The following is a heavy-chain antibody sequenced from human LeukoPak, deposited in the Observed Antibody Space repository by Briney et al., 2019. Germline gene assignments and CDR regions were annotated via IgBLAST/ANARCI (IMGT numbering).Heavy chain of an antibody. J-gene: IGHJ6*02. CDR1: GFTFITYS. CDR2: ISSSSYI. CDR3: ARIGGRFSCSGGSCYSSMDV. Sequence: GGSLRLSCAASGFTFITYSMNWVRRAPGKGLEWVSSISSSSYIYYADSVKGRFTISRDNAKNSLYLQMNSLRAEDTAVYYCARIGGRFSCSGGSCYSSMDVWGQGTTVTVSS. V-gene: IGHV3-21*01. D-gene: IGHD2-15*01.